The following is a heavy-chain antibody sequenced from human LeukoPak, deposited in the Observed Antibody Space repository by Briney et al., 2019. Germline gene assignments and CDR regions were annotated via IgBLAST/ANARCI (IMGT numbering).Heavy chain of an antibody. Sequence: GGSLRLSCAASGFTVRSKHVNWVRQAPGKGPEWVSVIYPGGTSYYADSVKGRFTISRDTSKNTLHLEMNNLRAEDTDVYYCARTVVYYYDSSGPFHSWGQGTPLTVSS. CDR1: GFTVRSKH. CDR3: ARTVVYYYDSSGPFHS. J-gene: IGHJ4*02. CDR2: IYPGGTS. D-gene: IGHD3-22*01. V-gene: IGHV3-53*01.